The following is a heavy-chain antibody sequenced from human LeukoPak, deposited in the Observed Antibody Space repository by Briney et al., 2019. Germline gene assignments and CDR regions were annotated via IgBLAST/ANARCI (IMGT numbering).Heavy chain of an antibody. J-gene: IGHJ3*02. CDR2: ISYDGSNK. V-gene: IGHV3-30-3*01. D-gene: IGHD3-22*01. Sequence: GGSLRLSCAASGFTFSSYAMHWVRQAPGKGLEWVAVISYDGSNKYYADTVKGRFTISRDNSKNTLYLQMNSLRAEDTAVYYCARDKGYYDSSGYYWRRHAFDIWGQGTMVTVSS. CDR3: ARDKGYYDSSGYYWRRHAFDI. CDR1: GFTFSSYA.